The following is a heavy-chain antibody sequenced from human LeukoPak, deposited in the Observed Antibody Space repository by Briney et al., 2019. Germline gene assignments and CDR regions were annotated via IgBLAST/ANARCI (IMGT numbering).Heavy chain of an antibody. D-gene: IGHD5-24*01. CDR1: GVTFSSYA. Sequence: GGSLRLSCAASGVTFSSYAMNWVRQAPGKGLEWVSTISGSGDSTYYADSVKGRFTISRDNSKNTLCLQMNSLRAEDTAVYYCAKLRTQRWLQYRGFDYWGQGTLVTVSS. V-gene: IGHV3-23*01. CDR2: ISGSGDST. CDR3: AKLRTQRWLQYRGFDY. J-gene: IGHJ4*02.